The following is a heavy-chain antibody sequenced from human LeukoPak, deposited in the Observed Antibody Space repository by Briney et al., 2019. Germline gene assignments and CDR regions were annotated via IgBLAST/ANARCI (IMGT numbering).Heavy chain of an antibody. Sequence: GGSLRLSCVASGFTFRLYAMNWVRQAPGKGLEWVSSISGSGTSTYYADSVKGRFTLSRDNSKSTLYLQMNSLRAEDTAVYYCAKEAGYSGYDYPDYWGQGTLVTVSS. CDR1: GFTFRLYA. J-gene: IGHJ4*02. CDR2: ISGSGTST. D-gene: IGHD5-12*01. V-gene: IGHV3-23*01. CDR3: AKEAGYSGYDYPDY.